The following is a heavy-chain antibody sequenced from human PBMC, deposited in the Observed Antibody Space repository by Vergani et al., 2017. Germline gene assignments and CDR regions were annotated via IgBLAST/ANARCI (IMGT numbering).Heavy chain of an antibody. J-gene: IGHJ1*01. CDR1: GFTFSSYA. D-gene: IGHD1-26*01. Sequence: QVQLVESGGGVVQPGRSLRLSCAASGFTFSSYAMHWVRQAPGKGLEWVAVISYDGSNKYYADSVKGRFTISRDNSKNTLYLQMNSLRAEDTAVYYCARDPILYSGSYSGYFQHWGQGTLVTVSS. V-gene: IGHV3-30*01. CDR3: ARDPILYSGSYSGYFQH. CDR2: ISYDGSNK.